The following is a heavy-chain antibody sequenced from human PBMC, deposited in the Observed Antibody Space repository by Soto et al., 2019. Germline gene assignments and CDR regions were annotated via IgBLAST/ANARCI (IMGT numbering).Heavy chain of an antibody. V-gene: IGHV4-59*01. Sequence: ASETLSLTCTVSGGSISSYYWSWIRQPPGKGLEWIVYFFYSGSTKYNPSLKSRVTILVDTSKNRFSLRLSSVTAADTAVYYCARVWGGAFDFWGQGTMVTVSS. CDR1: GGSISSYY. D-gene: IGHD3-10*01. CDR3: ARVWGGAFDF. J-gene: IGHJ3*01. CDR2: FFYSGST.